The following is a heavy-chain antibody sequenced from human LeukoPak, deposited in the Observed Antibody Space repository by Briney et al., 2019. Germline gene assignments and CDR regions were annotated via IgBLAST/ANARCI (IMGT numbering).Heavy chain of an antibody. CDR2: MWSESSL. CDR1: GVSVYTFG. V-gene: IGHV3-33*01. D-gene: IGHD6-6*01. Sequence: GGSLRLSCAASGVSVYTFGMHWVRQAPGKGLEWVAMMWSESSLFHADSVKGRFNIFRDISKNTLFLQMNSLGAEDTAIYYCATEYNAEEAFYHWGQGTLVTVSS. J-gene: IGHJ4*02. CDR3: ATEYNAEEAFYH.